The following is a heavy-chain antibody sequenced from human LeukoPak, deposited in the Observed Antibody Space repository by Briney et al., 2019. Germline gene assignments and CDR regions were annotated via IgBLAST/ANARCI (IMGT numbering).Heavy chain of an antibody. V-gene: IGHV4-34*01. CDR1: GGSFSGYY. J-gene: IGHJ4*02. CDR2: INHSGST. CDR3: AKDYDSSGYYSI. D-gene: IGHD3-22*01. Sequence: SETLSLTCTVYGGSFSGYYWSWIRQPPGKGLEWIGEINHSGSTNYNPSLKSRVTMSVDTSKNQFSLKLSSVTAADTAVYYCAKDYDSSGYYSIWGQGTLVTVSS.